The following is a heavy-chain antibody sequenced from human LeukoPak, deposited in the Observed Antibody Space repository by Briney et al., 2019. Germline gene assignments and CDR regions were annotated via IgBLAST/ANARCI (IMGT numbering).Heavy chain of an antibody. Sequence: GGSLRLSCAASGFTFSSYAMSWVRQAPGKGLEWVSAISGSSDSTYYADSVKGRFTISRDNSKKTLYLQVNSLRAEDTAVYYCAKDQGSGSYRFDYWGQGTLVTVSS. CDR1: GFTFSSYA. V-gene: IGHV3-23*01. CDR2: ISGSSDST. J-gene: IGHJ4*02. D-gene: IGHD3-10*01. CDR3: AKDQGSGSYRFDY.